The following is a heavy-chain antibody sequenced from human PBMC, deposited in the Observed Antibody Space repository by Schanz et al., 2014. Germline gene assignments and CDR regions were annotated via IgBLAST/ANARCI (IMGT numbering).Heavy chain of an antibody. CDR1: GFTFSNYA. CDR2: IWYDGSNK. J-gene: IGHJ4*02. V-gene: IGHV3-33*08. Sequence: VQLVDSGGGLVQPGGSLRLSCAGSGFTFSNYAIHWVRQAPGKGLEWVAIIWYDGSNKYYADSVKGRFTISRDNSKNTLFLQMSSLRAEDTAVYYCARDGDFDYWGQGTLVTVSS. CDR3: ARDGDFDY.